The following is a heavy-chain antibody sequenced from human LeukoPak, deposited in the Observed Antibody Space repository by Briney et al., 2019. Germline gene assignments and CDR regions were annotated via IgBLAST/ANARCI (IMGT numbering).Heavy chain of an antibody. CDR2: INSRGNTM. D-gene: IGHD1-20*01. J-gene: IGHJ4*02. V-gene: IGHV3-48*03. Sequence: GGSLRLSCAASGFTFSSYEMNWVRQAPGKGLEWVSYINSRGNTMNYADSVKGRFTISRDNAKNSLYLQMNSLRAEDTAVYYCARDFNWTPAYWGQGTLVTVSS. CDR3: ARDFNWTPAY. CDR1: GFTFSSYE.